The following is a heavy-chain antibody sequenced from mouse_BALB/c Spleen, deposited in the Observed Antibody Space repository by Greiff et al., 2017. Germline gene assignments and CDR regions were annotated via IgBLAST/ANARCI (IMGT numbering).Heavy chain of an antibody. CDR1: GYTFTSSV. D-gene: IGHD1-1*01. V-gene: IGHV1-14*01. CDR3: AREERGSSYYYAMDY. CDR2: INPYNDGT. Sequence: EVQLQQSGPELVKPGALVKMSCKASGYTFTSSVMHWVKQKPGQGLEWIGYINPYNDGTKYNEKFKGKATLTSDKSSSTAYMELSSLTSEDSAVYYDAREERGSSYYYAMDYWGQGTSVTVSS. J-gene: IGHJ4*01.